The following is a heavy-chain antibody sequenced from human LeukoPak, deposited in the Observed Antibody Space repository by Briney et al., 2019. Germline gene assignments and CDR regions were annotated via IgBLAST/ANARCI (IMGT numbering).Heavy chain of an antibody. CDR1: GGTFSSYA. J-gene: IGHJ4*02. Sequence: SVRVSCKASGGTFSSYAISWVRQAPGQGLEWMGRIIPIFGIANYAQKFQGRVTITADKSTSTAYMELSSLRSEDTAVYYCARAMDTAMVNGGDYWGQGTLVTVSS. D-gene: IGHD5-18*01. V-gene: IGHV1-69*04. CDR3: ARAMDTAMVNGGDY. CDR2: IIPIFGIA.